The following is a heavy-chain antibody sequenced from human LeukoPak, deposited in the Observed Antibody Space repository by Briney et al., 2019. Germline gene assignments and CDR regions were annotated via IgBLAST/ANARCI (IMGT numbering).Heavy chain of an antibody. J-gene: IGHJ4*02. V-gene: IGHV3-64D*06. Sequence: GGSLRLSCSAFGFTFSDLAMHWVRQAPGKGLEYVSGISRNGDSTYYADSVKGRFTISRGNSKNTLYLQMSSLKPEDTAVYYCVTQISGWVYWGQGTLVTVST. CDR3: VTQISGWVY. D-gene: IGHD6-25*01. CDR1: GFTFSDLA. CDR2: ISRNGDST.